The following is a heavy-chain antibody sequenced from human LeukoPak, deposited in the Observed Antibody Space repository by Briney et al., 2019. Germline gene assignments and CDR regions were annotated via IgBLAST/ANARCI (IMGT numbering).Heavy chain of an antibody. D-gene: IGHD6-19*01. CDR1: GYTFTSYY. Sequence: ASVKVSCKASGYTFTSYYMHWVRQAPGQGLEWMGIINPSGGTTNYAQKFQGRVTMTRDTSTSTVYMELSSLRSEDTAVYYCARFAVHRRIAVTGQFGLDCWGRGTLVTVSS. J-gene: IGHJ4*02. CDR3: ARFAVHRRIAVTGQFGLDC. V-gene: IGHV1-46*01. CDR2: INPSGGTT.